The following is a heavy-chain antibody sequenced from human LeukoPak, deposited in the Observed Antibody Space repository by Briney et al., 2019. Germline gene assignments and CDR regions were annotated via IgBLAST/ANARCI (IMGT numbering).Heavy chain of an antibody. J-gene: IGHJ4*02. CDR3: AKDVEVMVIAYFDY. D-gene: IGHD3-22*01. Sequence: GGSLRLSCAASGFTFNNYYMSWVRQAPGKGLEWVSAISGSGGSTYYADSVKGRFTISRDNSKNTLYLQMNSLRAEDTAVYYCAKDVEVMVIAYFDYWGQGTLVTVSS. CDR1: GFTFNNYY. CDR2: ISGSGGST. V-gene: IGHV3-23*01.